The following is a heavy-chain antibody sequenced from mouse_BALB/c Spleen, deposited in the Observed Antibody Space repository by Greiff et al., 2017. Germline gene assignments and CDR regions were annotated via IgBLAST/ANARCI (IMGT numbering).Heavy chain of an antibody. CDR2: INPSTGYT. J-gene: IGHJ2*01. V-gene: IGHV1-7*01. CDR3: ARSPTTVVARGDY. CDR1: GYTFTSYW. D-gene: IGHD1-1*01. Sequence: VQLQQSGAELAKPGASVKMSCKASGYTFTSYWMHWVKQRPGQGLEWIGYINPSTGYTEYNQKFKDKATLTADKSSSTAYMQLSSLTSEDSAVYYCARSPTTVVARGDYWGQGTTLTVSS.